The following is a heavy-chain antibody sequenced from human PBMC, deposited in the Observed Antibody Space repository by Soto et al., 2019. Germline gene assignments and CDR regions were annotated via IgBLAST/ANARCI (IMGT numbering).Heavy chain of an antibody. CDR3: ARTYYDFWSGYSYYFDY. D-gene: IGHD3-3*01. CDR1: GGSFSGYY. CDR2: INHSGST. V-gene: IGHV4-34*01. J-gene: IGHJ4*02. Sequence: SETLSPTCAVYGGSFSGYYWSWIRQPPGKGLEWIGEINHSGSTNYNPSLKSRVTISVDTSKNQFSLKLSSVTAADTAVYYCARTYYDFWSGYSYYFDYWGQGTLVTVSS.